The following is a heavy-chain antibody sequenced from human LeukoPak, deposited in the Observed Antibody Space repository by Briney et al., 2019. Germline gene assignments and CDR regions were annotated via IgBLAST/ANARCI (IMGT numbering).Heavy chain of an antibody. CDR1: GGSISSGDYY. J-gene: IGHJ4*02. CDR2: IYYSGST. D-gene: IGHD2-21*02. CDR3: AREKAYCGGDCLDYFDY. V-gene: IGHV4-30-4*01. Sequence: SETLSHTCTVSGGSISSGDYYWSWIRQPPGKGLEWIGYIYYSGSTYYNPSLKSRVTISVDTSKNQFSLKLSSVTAADTAVYYCAREKAYCGGDCLDYFDYWGQGTLVTVSS.